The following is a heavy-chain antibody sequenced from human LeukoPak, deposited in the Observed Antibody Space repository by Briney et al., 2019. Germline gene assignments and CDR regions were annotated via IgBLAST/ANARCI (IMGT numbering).Heavy chain of an antibody. J-gene: IGHJ6*03. D-gene: IGHD3-16*01. V-gene: IGHV3-23*01. CDR2: INDNGAGT. CDR3: AKGLRTGVGPYMGYHYYMDV. CDR1: GFSFSSYA. Sequence: GGSLRLSCAASGFSFSSYAMSWVRQAPGKGLKWVSTINDNGAGTYYADSVKGRSTISRDNSYNTVSLQMNSLRDEDTGVYYCAKGLRTGVGPYMGYHYYMDVWGKGATVTVSS.